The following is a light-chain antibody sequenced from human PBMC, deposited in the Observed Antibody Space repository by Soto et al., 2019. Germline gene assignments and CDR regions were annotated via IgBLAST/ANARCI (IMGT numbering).Light chain of an antibody. V-gene: IGKV3-15*01. Sequence: EIVMTQSPATLSVSPGERATLSCRASQSVSSNLAWYQQKLGQAPRLLIYGASTRATGVPARFSGSGSGTEFTRTISSLQSEDFEVYYCQQYNNWPPYTFGRGNKLE. CDR3: QQYNNWPPYT. CDR2: GAS. CDR1: QSVSSN. J-gene: IGKJ2*01.